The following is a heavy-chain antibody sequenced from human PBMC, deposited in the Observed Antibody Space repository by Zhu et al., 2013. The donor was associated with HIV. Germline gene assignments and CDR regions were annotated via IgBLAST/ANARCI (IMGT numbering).Heavy chain of an antibody. Sequence: QVQLVQSGPEVQKPGASVKVACQSSRYTMDNNDINWVRQATGQGLEWMGWMNPKTGNTGFARMFQGRVTMTRDTSISTASINLSRLRSDDTAVYYCARDRTTGAHYFYMDVWGKGTTVTVSS. CDR2: MNPKTGNT. CDR1: RYTMDNND. D-gene: IGHD4-17*01. CDR3: ARDRTTGAHYFYMDV. J-gene: IGHJ6*03. V-gene: IGHV1-8*01.